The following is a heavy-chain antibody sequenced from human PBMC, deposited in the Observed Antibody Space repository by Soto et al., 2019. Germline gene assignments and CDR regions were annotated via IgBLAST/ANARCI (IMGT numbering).Heavy chain of an antibody. Sequence: SQTLSLTCAISGDSVSSNSVAWDWIRQSPSRGLEWLGRTYYRSKWYNDYAVSVKSRITINPDTSKNQFSLQLNSVTPEDTAVYYCATERGIAAAGDFDYWGQGTLVTVSS. CDR3: ATERGIAAAGDFDY. J-gene: IGHJ4*02. CDR2: TYYRSKWYN. V-gene: IGHV6-1*01. CDR1: GDSVSSNSVA. D-gene: IGHD6-13*01.